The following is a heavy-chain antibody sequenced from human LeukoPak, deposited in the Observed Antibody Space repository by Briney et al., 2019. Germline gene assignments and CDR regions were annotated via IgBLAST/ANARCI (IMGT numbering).Heavy chain of an antibody. Sequence: GGSLRLSCAAPGFIFSNYEMNWVRQAPGKGLEWVSYISDSGSTIYYADSVKGRFTISRDNAKKSLYLQMNSLRAEDTAVYYCARADFRYYFDYWGQGTLVTVSS. CDR3: ARADFRYYFDY. CDR2: ISDSGSTI. J-gene: IGHJ4*02. CDR1: GFIFSNYE. V-gene: IGHV3-48*03. D-gene: IGHD3-3*01.